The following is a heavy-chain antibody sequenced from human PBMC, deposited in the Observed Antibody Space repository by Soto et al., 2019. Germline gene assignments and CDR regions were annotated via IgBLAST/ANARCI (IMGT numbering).Heavy chain of an antibody. CDR2: VSARGRDT. CDR1: RFTFTNYG. CDR3: AKSSSRAHYCGMDV. J-gene: IGHJ6*02. D-gene: IGHD6-13*01. Sequence: EVQLLESGGGLVQPGGSLRLSCTTSRFTFTNYGMNWVRQAPGQGLEWVAGVSARGRDTSYADSVKGRFLIARDNSKDTMHLQINSLRAEDTALYYCAKSSSRAHYCGMDVWGQGTTVTVFS. V-gene: IGHV3-23*01.